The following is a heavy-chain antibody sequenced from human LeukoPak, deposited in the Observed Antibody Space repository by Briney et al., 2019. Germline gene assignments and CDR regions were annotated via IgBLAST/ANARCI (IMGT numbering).Heavy chain of an antibody. V-gene: IGHV3-7*01. Sequence: GGSLRLSCAASGFTFSSYWMSWVRQAPGKGLEWVANIKQDGSEKYYVDSVKGRFTISRDNAKNSLYLQMNSLRAEDTAVYYCANLKILYDSSGYYVDYWGQGTLVTVSS. CDR1: GFTFSSYW. CDR2: IKQDGSEK. CDR3: ANLKILYDSSGYYVDY. D-gene: IGHD3-22*01. J-gene: IGHJ4*02.